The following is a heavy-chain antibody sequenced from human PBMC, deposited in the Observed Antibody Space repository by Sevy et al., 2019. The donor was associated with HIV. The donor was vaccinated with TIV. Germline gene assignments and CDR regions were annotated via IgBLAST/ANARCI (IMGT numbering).Heavy chain of an antibody. Sequence: ASVKVSCEASGYTFSTYGINWVRQAPGQGLEWMGWINTFTGDTNYLQKLQERVTMTKDTSTSTVNMELRSLRSDDTAVDYCARGYCSGGRCYPGGYWGQGTLVTVSS. CDR3: ARGYCSGGRCYPGGY. CDR1: GYTFSTYG. D-gene: IGHD2-15*01. J-gene: IGHJ4*02. V-gene: IGHV1-18*01. CDR2: INTFTGDT.